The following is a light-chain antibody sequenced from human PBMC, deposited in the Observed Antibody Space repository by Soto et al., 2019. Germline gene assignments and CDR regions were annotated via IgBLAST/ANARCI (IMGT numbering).Light chain of an antibody. V-gene: IGKV3-11*01. CDR3: QQRSNCPT. J-gene: IGKJ3*01. Sequence: EIVLTQSPATLSLSPGERATLSCRASQSVSSYLAWYKQKPGQAPRLLIYDASNRATGIPARFSGSGSGTDFTLTFSSLEPEDFAVYYCQQRSNCPTFGPGTKGDIK. CDR2: DAS. CDR1: QSVSSY.